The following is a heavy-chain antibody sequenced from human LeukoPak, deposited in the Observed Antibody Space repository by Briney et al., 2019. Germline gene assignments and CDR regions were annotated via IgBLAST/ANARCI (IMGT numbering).Heavy chain of an antibody. CDR3: ARELTMIVLKGFDY. Sequence: SETLSLTCAVSGGSISSGGYSWSWIRQPPGKGLEWIGYIYHSGSTYYNPSLKSRVTISVDTSKNQFSLKLSSVTAADTAVYYCARELTMIVLKGFDYWGQGTLVTVSS. J-gene: IGHJ4*02. CDR2: IYHSGST. CDR1: GGSISSGGYS. D-gene: IGHD3-22*01. V-gene: IGHV4-30-2*01.